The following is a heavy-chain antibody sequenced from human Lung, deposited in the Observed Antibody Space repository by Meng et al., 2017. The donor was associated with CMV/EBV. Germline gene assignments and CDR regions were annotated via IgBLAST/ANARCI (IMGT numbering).Heavy chain of an antibody. V-gene: IGHV1-18*01. CDR3: ARDRVAGIVVVPAAYDY. CDR2: ISTYNGNT. Sequence: SVXVSXXASGYTFTSYGFSWVRQAPAQGLEWMGWISTYNGNTNYAQKLQGRVTMTTDTSTSTAYMELRSLRSDDTAVYYCARDRVAGIVVVPAAYDYWGQGTXVTVSS. CDR1: GYTFTSYG. J-gene: IGHJ4*02. D-gene: IGHD2-2*01.